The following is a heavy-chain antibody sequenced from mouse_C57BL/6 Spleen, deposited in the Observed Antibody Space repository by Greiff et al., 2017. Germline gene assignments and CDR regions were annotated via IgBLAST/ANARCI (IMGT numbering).Heavy chain of an antibody. J-gene: IGHJ4*01. CDR3: ARRKLGRDYAMDY. CDR2: IDPSDSYP. V-gene: IGHV1-59*01. Sequence: QVQLQQPGAELVRPGTSVKLSCKASGYTFTSYWMHWVKQRPGQGLEWIGVIDPSDSYPNSNQKFKGKATLTVATSSSTAYLQLSSLTSEDSAVYYWARRKLGRDYAMDYWGQGTSVTVSS. CDR1: GYTFTSYW. D-gene: IGHD4-1*01.